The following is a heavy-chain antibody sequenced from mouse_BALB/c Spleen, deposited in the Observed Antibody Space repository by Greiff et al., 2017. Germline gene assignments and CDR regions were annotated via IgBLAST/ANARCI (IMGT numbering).Heavy chain of an antibody. CDR2: INPSNGGT. CDR3: ANGNYFDY. D-gene: IGHD2-1*01. Sequence: QVQLQQSGAELVKPGASVKLSCKASGYTFTSYYMYWVKQRPGQGLEWIGEINPSNGGTNFNEKFKSKATLTVDKSSSTAYMQLSSLTSEDSAVYYCANGNYFDYWGQGTTLTVSS. V-gene: IGHV1S81*02. J-gene: IGHJ2*01. CDR1: GYTFTSYY.